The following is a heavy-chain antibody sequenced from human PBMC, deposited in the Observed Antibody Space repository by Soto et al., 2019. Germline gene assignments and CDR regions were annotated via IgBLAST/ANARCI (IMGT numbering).Heavy chain of an antibody. J-gene: IGHJ5*02. Sequence: PSETLSLTCAVSGYSISSGYYWGWIRQPPGKGLEWIGSIYHSGSTYYNPSLKSRVTISVDTSKNQFSLKLSSVTAADTAVYYCVSSETYYDFWSGYYTGGWFDPWGQGTLVTVSS. V-gene: IGHV4-38-2*01. CDR1: GYSISSGYY. CDR3: VSSETYYDFWSGYYTGGWFDP. CDR2: IYHSGST. D-gene: IGHD3-3*01.